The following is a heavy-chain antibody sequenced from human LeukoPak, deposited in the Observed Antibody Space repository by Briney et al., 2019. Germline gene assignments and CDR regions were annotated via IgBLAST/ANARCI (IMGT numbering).Heavy chain of an antibody. D-gene: IGHD1-1*01. CDR1: GFTFSSYS. CDR3: ARDWNGDSYFDY. CDR2: ISRSTSTT. V-gene: IGHV3-48*01. J-gene: IGHJ4*02. Sequence: GGSLRLSCVASGFTFSSYSMNWVRQAPGKGLEWVSYISRSTSTTYYADSVKGRFTISRDNSKNTLYLQMNSLRAEDTAVYYCARDWNGDSYFDYWGQGTLLTVSS.